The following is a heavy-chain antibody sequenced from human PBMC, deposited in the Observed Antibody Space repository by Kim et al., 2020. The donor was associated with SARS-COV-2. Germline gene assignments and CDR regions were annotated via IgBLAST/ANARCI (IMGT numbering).Heavy chain of an antibody. D-gene: IGHD3-10*01. Sequence: FTISRDNSKNTPYLQMNSLRAEDTAVYYCARAGPMVRGVIRSPPKKSFDYWGQGTLVTVSS. V-gene: IGHV3-30*01. J-gene: IGHJ4*02. CDR3: ARAGPMVRGVIRSPPKKSFDY.